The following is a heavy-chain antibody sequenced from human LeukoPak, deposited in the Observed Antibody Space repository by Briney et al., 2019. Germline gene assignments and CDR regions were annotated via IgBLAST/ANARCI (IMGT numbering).Heavy chain of an antibody. CDR1: GYTFTGYY. J-gene: IGHJ4*02. CDR3: AREPVYSSGWDALDY. CDR2: INPNSGGT. Sequence: ASVKVSCKASGYTFTGYYIHWVRQAPGQGLEWMGWINPNSGGTNYAQKFQGRVTMTRDTSISTAYMDLSRLRSDDTAVYYCAREPVYSSGWDALDYWGQGTLVTVFS. V-gene: IGHV1-2*02. D-gene: IGHD6-19*01.